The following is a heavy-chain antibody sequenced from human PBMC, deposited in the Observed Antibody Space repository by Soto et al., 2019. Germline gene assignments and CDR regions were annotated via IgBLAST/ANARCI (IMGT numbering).Heavy chain of an antibody. Sequence: SETLSLTCSVSGAALNSGNYYCSCIRQFPGKGLEWIGHIYVTGSTYYSKSLRSRLTMSVDTSKSQFSLRLSSVTAADTAVYYCARATGTLRSRNCDYWGQGSLVTVSS. CDR2: IYVTGST. CDR1: GAALNSGNYY. J-gene: IGHJ4*02. CDR3: ARATGTLRSRNCDY. V-gene: IGHV4-31*03. D-gene: IGHD1-1*01.